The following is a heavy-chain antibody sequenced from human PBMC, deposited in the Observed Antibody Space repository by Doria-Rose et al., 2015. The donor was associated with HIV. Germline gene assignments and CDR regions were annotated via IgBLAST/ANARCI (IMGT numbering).Heavy chain of an antibody. CDR1: GGSISSGGYY. CDR3: ARDSGSYNFDY. CDR2: IYYSGST. V-gene: IGHV4-31*03. Sequence: TLSLTCTVSGGSISSGGYYWTWIRQHPGKGLEWIGYIYYSGSTYYNPSLKSRVTISVDTSKNQFSLKLSSVTAADTAVYYCARDSGSYNFDYWGQGTRGTGSA. D-gene: IGHD1-26*01. J-gene: IGHJ4*02.